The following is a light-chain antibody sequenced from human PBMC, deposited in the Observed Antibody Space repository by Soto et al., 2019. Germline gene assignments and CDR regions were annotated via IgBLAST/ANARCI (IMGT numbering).Light chain of an antibody. J-gene: IGLJ3*02. Sequence: QSALTQPASVSGSPGQSITISCTGTSSDVGGYNYVSWYQQHPGKAPKLMIYEVNNRPPGVSNRFSGSKSGNTASLTISGLQAEDEADYYCTSYTSSNTPVFGGGTKVTVL. CDR1: SSDVGGYNY. CDR2: EVN. V-gene: IGLV2-14*01. CDR3: TSYTSSNTPV.